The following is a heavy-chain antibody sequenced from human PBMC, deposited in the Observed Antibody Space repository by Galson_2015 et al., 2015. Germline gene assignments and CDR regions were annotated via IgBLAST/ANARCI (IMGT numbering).Heavy chain of an antibody. Sequence: SLRLSCAASGFTFDDYAMHWVRQAPGKGLEWVSGISWNSGSIGYADSVKGRFTISRDNAKNSLYLQMNSLRAEDTALYYCAKGGGTYYYDSSGYYGFDYWGQGTLVTVSS. D-gene: IGHD3-22*01. J-gene: IGHJ4*02. V-gene: IGHV3-9*01. CDR3: AKGGGTYYYDSSGYYGFDY. CDR1: GFTFDDYA. CDR2: ISWNSGSI.